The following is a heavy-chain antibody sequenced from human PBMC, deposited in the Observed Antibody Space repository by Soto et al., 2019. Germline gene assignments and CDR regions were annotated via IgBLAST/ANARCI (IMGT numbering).Heavy chain of an antibody. CDR1: GYTFTSYG. V-gene: IGHV1-18*01. CDR2: ISAYNGNT. Sequence: ASVKVSCKASGYTFTSYGISWVRQAPGQGLEWMGWISAYNGNTNYAQKLQGRVTMTTDTSTSTAYMELRSLRSDDTAVYYCARWEQDCSGGSCYSGWFDPWGQGTLVTVSS. D-gene: IGHD2-15*01. J-gene: IGHJ5*02. CDR3: ARWEQDCSGGSCYSGWFDP.